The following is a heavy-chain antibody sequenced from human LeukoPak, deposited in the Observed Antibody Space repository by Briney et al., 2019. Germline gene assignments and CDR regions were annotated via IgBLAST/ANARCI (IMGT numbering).Heavy chain of an antibody. D-gene: IGHD3-9*01. Sequence: GGSLRLSCAASGFNFSPYSMNWVRQAPGKGLEWLSYISDISDAIYYADSVKGRFTISRENAKNSLYLHMNSLRDEDTAVYYCARDKPAGYCVDYWGQGALVTVSS. V-gene: IGHV3-48*02. CDR2: ISDISDAI. CDR3: ARDKPAGYCVDY. J-gene: IGHJ4*02. CDR1: GFNFSPYS.